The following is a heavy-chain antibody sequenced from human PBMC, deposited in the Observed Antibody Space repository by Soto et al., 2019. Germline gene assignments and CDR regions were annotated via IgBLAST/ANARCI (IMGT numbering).Heavy chain of an antibody. CDR3: ARVVRFTDRGRQLLFDY. Sequence: QVQLVQSGAEVMKPGASVKVSCKTSGYTFFSYDISWVRQAPGQGLECLGWISAYNGNTNYAQKLQGRVTMTTDTSTSTAYMELRSLRSDDTAVYYCARVVRFTDRGRQLLFDYWGQGTLVTVSS. J-gene: IGHJ4*02. CDR2: ISAYNGNT. V-gene: IGHV1-18*04. D-gene: IGHD6-6*01. CDR1: GYTFFSYD.